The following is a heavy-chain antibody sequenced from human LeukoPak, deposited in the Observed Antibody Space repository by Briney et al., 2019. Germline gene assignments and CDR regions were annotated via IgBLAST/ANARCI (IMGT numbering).Heavy chain of an antibody. CDR1: GGSISSGSYY. D-gene: IGHD3-22*01. CDR2: IYTSGST. J-gene: IGHJ4*02. Sequence: SQTLSLTCTVSGGSISSGSYYWSWIRQPAGKGLEWIGRIYTSGSTNYNPSLKSRVTISVDTSKNQFPLKLSSVTAADTAVYYCATHDKTSSGYYGYWGQGTLVTVSS. CDR3: ATHDKTSSGYYGY. V-gene: IGHV4-61*02.